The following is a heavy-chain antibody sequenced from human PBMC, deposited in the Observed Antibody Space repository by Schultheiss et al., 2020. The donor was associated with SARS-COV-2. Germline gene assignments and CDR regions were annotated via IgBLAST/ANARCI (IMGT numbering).Heavy chain of an antibody. V-gene: IGHV3-64*02. CDR1: GFTFSSYA. J-gene: IGHJ4*02. D-gene: IGHD3-22*01. Sequence: GGSLRLSCAASGFTFSSYAMHWVRQAPGKGLEYVSAISSNGGSTYYADSVKGRFTISRDNSKNTLYLQMNSLRAEDTALYYCAKDNDSSGYYYFDYWGQGTLVTVSS. CDR3: AKDNDSSGYYYFDY. CDR2: ISSNGGST.